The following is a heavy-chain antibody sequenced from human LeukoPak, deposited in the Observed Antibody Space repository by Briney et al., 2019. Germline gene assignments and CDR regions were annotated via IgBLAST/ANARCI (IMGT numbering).Heavy chain of an antibody. V-gene: IGHV3-21*01. CDR2: ISSSSSYI. CDR3: ARGVTMVRGVIIRRRDAFDI. Sequence: PGGSLRLSCAASGFTFSSYSMNWVRQAPGKGLEWVSSISSSSSYIHYADSVKGRFTISRDNAKNSLYLQMNSLRAEDTAVYYCARGVTMVRGVIIRRRDAFDIWGQGTMVTVSS. D-gene: IGHD3-10*01. J-gene: IGHJ3*02. CDR1: GFTFSSYS.